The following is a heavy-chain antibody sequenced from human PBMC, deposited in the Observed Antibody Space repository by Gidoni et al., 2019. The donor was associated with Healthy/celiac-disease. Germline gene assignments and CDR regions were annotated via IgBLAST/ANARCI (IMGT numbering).Heavy chain of an antibody. CDR2: INHSGST. Sequence: QVQLQQWGAGLLKPSETLYLTCAVYGGSFSGYYWSWIRQPPGKGLEWIGEINHSGSTTYNPSLNSRVTISVDTSKNQFSLKLSSVTAADTAVYYCARGRGVWVTGYQYWGQGTLVTVSS. J-gene: IGHJ4*02. CDR1: GGSFSGYY. V-gene: IGHV4-34*01. CDR3: ARGRGVWVTGYQY. D-gene: IGHD3-9*01.